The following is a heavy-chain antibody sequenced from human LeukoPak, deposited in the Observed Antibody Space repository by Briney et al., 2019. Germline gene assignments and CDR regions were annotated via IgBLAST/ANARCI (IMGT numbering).Heavy chain of an antibody. CDR1: GGSISSGTDY. Sequence: PSETLSLTCTVSGGSISSGTDYWSWIRQPVGKGLEWVGLIYISGRTNYNPSLKSRVTISMDTSKNQFSLKLTSVTAADTAVYYCARDDLLDVWGKGTTVTVSS. CDR3: ARDDLLDV. J-gene: IGHJ6*04. V-gene: IGHV4-61*02. CDR2: IYISGRT. D-gene: IGHD3/OR15-3a*01.